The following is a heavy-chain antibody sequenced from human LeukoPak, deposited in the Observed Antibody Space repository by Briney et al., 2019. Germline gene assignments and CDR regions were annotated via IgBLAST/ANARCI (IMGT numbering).Heavy chain of an antibody. CDR1: GGSFSGYY. CDR3: ARVSCSSTSCYTRARIFDY. V-gene: IGHV4-34*01. Sequence: SETLSLTCAVYGGSFSGYYWSWICQPPGKGLEWIGEINHSGSTNYNPSLKSRVTISVDTSKNQFSLKLSSVTAADTAVYYCARVSCSSTSCYTRARIFDYWGQGTLVTVSS. D-gene: IGHD2-2*02. CDR2: INHSGST. J-gene: IGHJ4*02.